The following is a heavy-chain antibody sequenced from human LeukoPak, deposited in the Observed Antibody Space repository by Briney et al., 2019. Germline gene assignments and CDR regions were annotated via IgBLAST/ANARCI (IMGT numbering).Heavy chain of an antibody. Sequence: SQTLSLTCTVSGGSISSGDYYWSWIRQPPGKGLEWIGYIYYSGSTYYNPSLKSRVTISVDTAKNQVSLQLSSGTAADPACDFWASGPLVNWFHPWGQGTLVTVSS. CDR3: ASGPLVNWFHP. CDR1: GGSISSGDYY. CDR2: IYYSGST. V-gene: IGHV4-30-4*01. J-gene: IGHJ5*02.